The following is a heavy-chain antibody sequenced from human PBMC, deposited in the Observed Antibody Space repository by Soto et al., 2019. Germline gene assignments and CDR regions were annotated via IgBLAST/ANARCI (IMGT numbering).Heavy chain of an antibody. CDR3: ARARVLLWFGENDAFDI. D-gene: IGHD3-10*01. V-gene: IGHV1-18*01. J-gene: IGHJ3*02. CDR2: ISAYNGNT. Sequence: ASVKVSCKASGYTFTSYGISWVRQAPGQGLEWMGWISAYNGNTNYAQKLQGRVTMTTDTSTSTAYMELRSLRSDDTAVYYCARARVLLWFGENDAFDIWGQGTMVTVSS. CDR1: GYTFTSYG.